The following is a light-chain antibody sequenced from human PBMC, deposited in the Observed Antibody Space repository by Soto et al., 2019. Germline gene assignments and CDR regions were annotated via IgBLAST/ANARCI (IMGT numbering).Light chain of an antibody. CDR2: DNY. V-gene: IGLV1-51*01. CDR1: SSNIGNNY. Sequence: QSVLTQPPSVSAAPGQKVTISYSGSSSNIGNNYISWYQQLPGTAPKLLIYDNYKRPSGIPDRFSGSKSGTSATLGITGLQTGDEADYYCGTWDSSLSAVVFGGGTKLSVL. CDR3: GTWDSSLSAVV. J-gene: IGLJ2*01.